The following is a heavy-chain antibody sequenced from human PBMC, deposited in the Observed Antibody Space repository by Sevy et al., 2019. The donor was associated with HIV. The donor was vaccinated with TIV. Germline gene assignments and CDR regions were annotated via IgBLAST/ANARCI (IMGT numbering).Heavy chain of an antibody. CDR1: GFNFSNVN. D-gene: IGHD2-21*01. CDR3: ARIPDY. Sequence: GGSLRLSCTASGFNFSNVNMNWVRQVPGKGLEWVSSISSSSSYIYYADSVKGRFTISRDNAKNSLYLQMNNLRAEDTAVYYCARIPDYWGQGTLVTVSS. CDR2: ISSSSSYI. V-gene: IGHV3-21*01. J-gene: IGHJ4*02.